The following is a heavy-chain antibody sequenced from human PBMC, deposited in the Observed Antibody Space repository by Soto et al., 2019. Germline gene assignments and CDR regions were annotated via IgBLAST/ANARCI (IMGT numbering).Heavy chain of an antibody. J-gene: IGHJ3*02. CDR3: ARVWGYAFDI. V-gene: IGHV4-59*08. D-gene: IGHD7-27*01. CDR2: IYYSGST. Sequence: PSETLSLTCTVSGGSISSYYGSWIRQPPGKGLEWIGYIYYSGSTNYNPSLKSRVTISVDTSKNQFSLKLSSVTAADTAVYYCARVWGYAFDIWGQGTMVTVSS. CDR1: GGSISSYY.